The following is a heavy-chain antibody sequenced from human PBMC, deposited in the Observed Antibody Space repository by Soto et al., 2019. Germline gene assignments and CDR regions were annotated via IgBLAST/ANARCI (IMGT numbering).Heavy chain of an antibody. J-gene: IGHJ3*02. Sequence: QVQLVQSGAQVKKPRASVKVSCKASGYTFDNYALHWVRQAPGRKHEWMGWIHAGNVYTKYSQSFQGRVTITSDSSASTVHMDLSSLRSEDTAVYYCARVQYSGYDFKLAFDIWGQGTMVTVSS. CDR3: ARVQYSGYDFKLAFDI. V-gene: IGHV1-3*01. D-gene: IGHD5-12*01. CDR2: IHAGNVYT. CDR1: GYTFDNYA.